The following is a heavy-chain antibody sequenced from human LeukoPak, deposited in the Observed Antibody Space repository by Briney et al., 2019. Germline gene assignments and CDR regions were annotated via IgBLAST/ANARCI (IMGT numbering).Heavy chain of an antibody. CDR2: ISYDGSDK. Sequence: QSGGSLRLSCGASGFTFRSYGMHWVRQAPGKGLEWVAVISYDGSDKYYVDSVKGRFTISRDNSKNTLYLQMNSLRAEDTAVYYCAKAAYLSNWFDPWGQGTLVTVSS. CDR3: AKAAYLSNWFDP. V-gene: IGHV3-30*18. CDR1: GFTFRSYG. J-gene: IGHJ5*02. D-gene: IGHD2-21*01.